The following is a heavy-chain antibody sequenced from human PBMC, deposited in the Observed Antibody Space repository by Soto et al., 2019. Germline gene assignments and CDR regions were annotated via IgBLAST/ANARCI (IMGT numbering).Heavy chain of an antibody. V-gene: IGHV3-7*01. CDR2: INYDGNDK. CDR3: ARMTIFRGVTGSFEY. CDR1: GFTFSSYW. Sequence: GGSLRLSCAASGFTFSSYWMSWVRQAPGKGLEWVANINYDGNDKYYVDSVRGRFTISRDNAKNSLYLQMNSLRAEDTAVYYCARMTIFRGVTGSFEYWGQGTLVTVSS. D-gene: IGHD3-10*01. J-gene: IGHJ4*02.